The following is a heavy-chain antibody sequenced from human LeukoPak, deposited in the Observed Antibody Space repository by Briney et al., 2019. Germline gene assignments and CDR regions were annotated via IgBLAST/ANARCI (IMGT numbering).Heavy chain of an antibody. CDR3: ARASSSGWEKYYFDY. J-gene: IGHJ4*02. D-gene: IGHD6-19*01. Sequence: SQTLSLTCTVSGGSISSGGYYWSWIRQHPGKGLEWIGYIYYSGSTYYNPSLRSRVTISVDTSKNQFSLKLSSVTAADTAVYYCARASSSGWEKYYFDYWGQGTLVTVSS. CDR1: GGSISSGGYY. CDR2: IYYSGST. V-gene: IGHV4-31*03.